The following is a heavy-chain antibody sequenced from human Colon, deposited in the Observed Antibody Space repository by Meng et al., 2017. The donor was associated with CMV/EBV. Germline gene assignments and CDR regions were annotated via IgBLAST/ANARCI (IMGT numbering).Heavy chain of an antibody. Sequence: SFSGYYLNWIRQSPGKGLEWRGEIDHTGSTSYTPSLKSRVTISLDTSKNQFSLKLSSVTAADTALYYCARGIRRPAYSNNNFLSWIDPWGQGSLVTVSS. CDR1: SFSGYY. D-gene: IGHD6-13*01. V-gene: IGHV4-34*01. J-gene: IGHJ5*02. CDR3: ARGIRRPAYSNNNFLSWIDP. CDR2: IDHTGST.